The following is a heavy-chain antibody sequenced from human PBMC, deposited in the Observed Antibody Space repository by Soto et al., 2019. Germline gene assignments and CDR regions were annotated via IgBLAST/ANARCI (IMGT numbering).Heavy chain of an antibody. J-gene: IGHJ4*02. D-gene: IGHD1-7*01. CDR1: GFTFSDYW. CDR3: ARVARWNYHFDH. V-gene: IGHV3-7*04. Sequence: QPGGSLRLSCAASGFTFSDYWMSWVRQAPGKGLEWVANIKQDGSEKDYVDSLKGRITISRDNGKNSLSLQMNSLRAEDTAVYYCARVARWNYHFDHWGQGTLVTVSS. CDR2: IKQDGSEK.